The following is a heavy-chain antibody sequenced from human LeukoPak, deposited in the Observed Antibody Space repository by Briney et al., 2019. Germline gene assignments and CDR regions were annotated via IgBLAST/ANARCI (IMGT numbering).Heavy chain of an antibody. D-gene: IGHD6-13*01. J-gene: IGHJ6*02. CDR3: ARVRIGQQLDKYYYYAMDV. CDR2: INPNSGGT. V-gene: IGHV1-2*02. Sequence: ASVKVSCKASGYXFTDYYIHWVRQAPGQGLEWMGWINPNSGGTNYAQTFQGRVTMTTDTSISTACMEVSRLRSDDTAVYYCARVRIGQQLDKYYYYAMDVWGQGTTVTVSS. CDR1: GYXFTDYY.